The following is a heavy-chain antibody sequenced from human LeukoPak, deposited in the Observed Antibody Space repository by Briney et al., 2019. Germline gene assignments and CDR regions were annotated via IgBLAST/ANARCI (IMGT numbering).Heavy chain of an antibody. CDR1: GGSFSGYY. V-gene: IGHV4-34*01. CDR2: INHSGST. J-gene: IGHJ4*02. CDR3: AGLAYCGGDCYSSGYYFDY. D-gene: IGHD2-21*02. Sequence: SETLSLTCAVYGGSFSGYYWSWIRQPPGKGLEWIGEINHSGSTNYNPSLKSRVTISVDTSKNQFSLKLSSVPAADTAVYYCAGLAYCGGDCYSSGYYFDYWGQGTLVTVSS.